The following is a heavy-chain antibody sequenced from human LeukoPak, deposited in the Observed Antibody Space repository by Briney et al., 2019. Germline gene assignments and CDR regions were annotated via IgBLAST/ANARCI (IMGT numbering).Heavy chain of an antibody. CDR1: GYTFTSYY. J-gene: IGHJ4*02. CDR3: ARPGYCSSTSCYLDY. V-gene: IGHV1-46*01. Sequence: GASVKVSCKASGYTFTSYYMHWVRQAPGQGLEWMGLINPSGGSTSYAQKFQGRVTMTRDTSTSTVYMELSSLRPEDTAVYYCARPGYCSSTSCYLDYWGQGTLVTVSS. CDR2: INPSGGST. D-gene: IGHD2-2*01.